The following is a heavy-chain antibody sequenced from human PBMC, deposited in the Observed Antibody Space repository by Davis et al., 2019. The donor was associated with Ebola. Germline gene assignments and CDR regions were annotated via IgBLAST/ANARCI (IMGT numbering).Heavy chain of an antibody. CDR2: ISSSSSYI. D-gene: IGHD6-6*01. CDR3: ARVNRVSIAARRYYYYYGMDV. V-gene: IGHV3-21*01. J-gene: IGHJ6*02. Sequence: PGGSLRLSCAASGFTFSSYSMNWVRQAPGKGLEWVSSISSSSSYIYYADSVKGRFTISRDNAKNSLYLQMNSLRAEDTAVYYCARVNRVSIAARRYYYYYGMDVWGQGTTVTVSS. CDR1: GFTFSSYS.